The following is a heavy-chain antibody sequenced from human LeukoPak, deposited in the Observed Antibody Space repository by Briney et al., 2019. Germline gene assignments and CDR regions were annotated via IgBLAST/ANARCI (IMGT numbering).Heavy chain of an antibody. D-gene: IGHD5-12*01. Sequence: QPGGSLRLSCAASRFTFIDYSMNWVRQAPGKGLEWISYVGISSGNTKYADSVKGRFTISGDSAKNSVFLQMNSLRVEDTAVYYCARDHRYAFDNWGQGTLVTVSS. CDR2: VGISSGNT. CDR3: ARDHRYAFDN. CDR1: RFTFIDYS. V-gene: IGHV3-48*04. J-gene: IGHJ4*02.